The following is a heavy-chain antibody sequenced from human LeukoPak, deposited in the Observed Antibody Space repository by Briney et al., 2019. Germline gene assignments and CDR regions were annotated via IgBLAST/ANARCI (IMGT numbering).Heavy chain of an antibody. J-gene: IGHJ5*02. CDR3: ARDSGTTVEVKFDP. V-gene: IGHV4-4*07. D-gene: IGHD4-23*01. Sequence: SETLSLTCTVSDGSISSYYWSWIRQPAGTALEWIGRIYTSGTITYNPSLKSRVTMSVDTSKNQFSLKLSSVTAADTAVYYCARDSGTTVEVKFDPWGQGTLVTVSS. CDR2: IYTSGTI. CDR1: DGSISSYY.